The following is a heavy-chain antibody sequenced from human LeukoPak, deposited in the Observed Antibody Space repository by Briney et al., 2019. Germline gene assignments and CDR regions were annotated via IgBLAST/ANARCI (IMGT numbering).Heavy chain of an antibody. CDR1: GFTFSSYA. CDR2: IKGDGITT. D-gene: IGHD1-26*01. V-gene: IGHV3-74*01. Sequence: GGSLRLSCAASGFTFSSYAMHWVRQAPGKGLVWVARIKGDGITTNYADPAKGRFTVSRDNAKNTVYLQMNSLTAEDTAVYYCARDESPVGGTDYWGQGTLVTVSS. CDR3: ARDESPVGGTDY. J-gene: IGHJ4*02.